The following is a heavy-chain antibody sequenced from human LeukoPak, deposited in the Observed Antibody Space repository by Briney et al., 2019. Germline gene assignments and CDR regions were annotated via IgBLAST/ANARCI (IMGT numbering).Heavy chain of an antibody. CDR1: GGSFSGYY. D-gene: IGHD5-12*01. V-gene: IGHV4-34*01. CDR2: INHSGST. Sequence: SETLSLTCAVYGGSFSGYYWSWIRQPPEKGLEWIGEINHSGSTNYNPSLKSRVTISVDTSKNQFSLKLSSVTAADTAVYYCARGLRFDYWGQGTLVTVSS. CDR3: ARGLRFDY. J-gene: IGHJ4*02.